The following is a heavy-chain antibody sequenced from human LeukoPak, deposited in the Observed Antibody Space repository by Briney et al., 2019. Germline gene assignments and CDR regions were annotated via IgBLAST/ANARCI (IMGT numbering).Heavy chain of an antibody. Sequence: GGSLRLSCAASGFTFSSYSMNWVRQAPGKGLEWVSSISSSSSYIYYADSVKGRFTISRDNAKNSLYLQMNSLRAEDTAVYYCARDLRYCSGGSCYSGSDYWGRGTLVTVSS. CDR2: ISSSSSYI. V-gene: IGHV3-21*01. CDR1: GFTFSSYS. D-gene: IGHD2-15*01. CDR3: ARDLRYCSGGSCYSGSDY. J-gene: IGHJ4*02.